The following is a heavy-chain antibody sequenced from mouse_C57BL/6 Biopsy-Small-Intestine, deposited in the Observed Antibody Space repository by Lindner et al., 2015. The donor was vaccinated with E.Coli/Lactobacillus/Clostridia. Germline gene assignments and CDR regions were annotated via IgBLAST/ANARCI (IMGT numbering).Heavy chain of an antibody. CDR1: GYTFTSYW. CDR2: INPSSGYT. V-gene: IGHV1-7*01. D-gene: IGHD2-1*01. Sequence: VQLQESGAELAKPGASVKLSCKASGYTFTSYWMHWVKQRPGQGLEWIGYINPSSGYTKYNQKFKGKATLTADKSSSTAYMQLSSLTYEDSAVYYCARSYGNYFDYWGPRHHSHSLL. CDR3: ARSYGNYFDY. J-gene: IGHJ2*01.